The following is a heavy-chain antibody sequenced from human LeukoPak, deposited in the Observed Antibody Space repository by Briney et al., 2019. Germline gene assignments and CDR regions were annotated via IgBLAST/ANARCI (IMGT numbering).Heavy chain of an antibody. D-gene: IGHD1-26*01. CDR2: ISGSGGST. V-gene: IGHV3-21*01. CDR1: EFTVSSDY. CDR3: ARDPYSGNYGNYYYYYMDV. J-gene: IGHJ6*03. Sequence: GGSLRLSCAASEFTVSSDYMSWVRQAPGKGLEWVSAISGSGGSTYYADSVRGRFTISRDNAKDSLYLQMNSLGPEDTAVYYCARDPYSGNYGNYYYYYMDVWGKGTTVTISS.